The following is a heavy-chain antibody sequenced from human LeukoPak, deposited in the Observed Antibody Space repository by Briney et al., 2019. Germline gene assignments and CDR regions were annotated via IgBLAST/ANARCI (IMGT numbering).Heavy chain of an antibody. CDR2: IHSGGST. D-gene: IGHD2-2*01. CDR1: GFTFSSYW. CDR3: ARAEDCSSTSCSHGYYGMDV. J-gene: IGHJ6*02. V-gene: IGHV3-66*01. Sequence: GSLRLSCAASGFTFSSYWMHWVRQAPGQGLEWVSVIHSGGSTYYADSVKGRFTISRDNSKNTLYLQMNSLRAEDTAVYYCARAEDCSSTSCSHGYYGMDVWGQGTTVTVSS.